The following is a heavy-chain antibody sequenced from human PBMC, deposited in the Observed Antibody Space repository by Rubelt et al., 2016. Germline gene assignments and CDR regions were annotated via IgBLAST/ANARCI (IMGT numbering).Heavy chain of an antibody. CDR2: ISSSSSTI. D-gene: IGHD6-19*01. Sequence: EVQLVESGGGLVQPGESLRLSCAASGFTFSSYSMNWVRQAPGKGLEWVSYISSSSSTIYYADSVKGRFTISRDNSKNTLYLQMNSLRAEDAAVYYCAKDFGAVAGTVYYYGMDVWGQGTTVTVSS. V-gene: IGHV3-48*01. J-gene: IGHJ6*02. CDR1: GFTFSSYS. CDR3: AKDFGAVAGTVYYYGMDV.